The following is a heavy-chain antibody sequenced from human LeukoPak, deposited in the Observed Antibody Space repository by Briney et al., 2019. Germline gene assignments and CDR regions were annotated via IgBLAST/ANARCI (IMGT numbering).Heavy chain of an antibody. CDR2: IYSGGST. CDR3: ANGYSSTWYNY. D-gene: IGHD6-13*01. Sequence: GGSLSLSCAASGFTVSSNYMSWVRQAPGKGLEWVSVIYSGGSTYYADSVKGRFTISRDNSKNTLYLQMNSLRAEDTAVYYCANGYSSTWYNYWGQGTLVTVSS. J-gene: IGHJ4*02. V-gene: IGHV3-53*01. CDR1: GFTVSSNY.